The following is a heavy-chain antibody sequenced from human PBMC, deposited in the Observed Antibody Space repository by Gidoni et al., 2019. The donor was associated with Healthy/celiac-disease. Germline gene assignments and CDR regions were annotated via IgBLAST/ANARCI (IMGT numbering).Heavy chain of an antibody. D-gene: IGHD2-2*01. CDR2: IRSKAYGGTT. Sequence: EVQLVESGGGLVQPGRSRRLSCTASGFTFGDYAMSWFSQDPGKGLEWVGFIRSKAYGGTTEYASSVKGRFTISRDDSKSIAYLQMNSLKTEDTAVYYCTRFDLLPIKWGIVVVPAAWGAFDIWGQGTMVTVSS. V-gene: IGHV3-49*03. CDR3: TRFDLLPIKWGIVVVPAAWGAFDI. J-gene: IGHJ3*02. CDR1: GFTFGDYA.